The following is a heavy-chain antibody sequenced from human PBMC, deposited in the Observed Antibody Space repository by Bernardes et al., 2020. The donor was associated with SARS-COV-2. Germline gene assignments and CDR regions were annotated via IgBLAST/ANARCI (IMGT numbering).Heavy chain of an antibody. J-gene: IGHJ4*02. Sequence: GGSLRLSCAASGFTFSGYSMNWVRQAPGKGLEWVSSITTSSSYIYYADSVKGRFTISRDNAQNSLYLQMNSLRTEDTAVYYCTRDSSNTMVRGVIRTDYYFDYWGQGTLVTVSS. CDR2: ITTSSSYI. D-gene: IGHD3-10*01. CDR1: GFTFSGYS. V-gene: IGHV3-21*01. CDR3: TRDSSNTMVRGVIRTDYYFDY.